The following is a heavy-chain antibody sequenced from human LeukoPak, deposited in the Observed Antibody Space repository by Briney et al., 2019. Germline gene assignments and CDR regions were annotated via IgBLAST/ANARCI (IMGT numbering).Heavy chain of an antibody. V-gene: IGHV4-4*02. CDR2: ISHSGNT. Sequence: PSETLSLTCAVSGGSISSSNWWSWVRQPPRKGLEWIGEISHSGNTNYNPSLKSRVTISVDKSKNQFSLKLSSVTAADTAVYNCAREDPTQRDWFDPWGQGARVTVSS. D-gene: IGHD6-25*01. CDR1: GGSISSSNW. J-gene: IGHJ5*02. CDR3: AREDPTQRDWFDP.